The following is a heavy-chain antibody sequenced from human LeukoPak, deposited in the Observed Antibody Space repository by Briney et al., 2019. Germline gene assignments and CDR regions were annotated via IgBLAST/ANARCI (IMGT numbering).Heavy chain of an antibody. J-gene: IGHJ6*02. CDR1: GFTSSNYG. D-gene: IGHD3-10*01. CDR2: MWYDGSNE. CDR3: ARGPYYGSGKYYYGMDL. Sequence: PGRSLRLSCAASGFTSSNYGMHWVRQAPGKGLEWVAVMWYDGSNEYSGDSVKGRFTISRDKSKNTLYLQMNSLRVEDTAVYYCARGPYYGSGKYYYGMDLWGQGTTVTVSS. V-gene: IGHV3-33*01.